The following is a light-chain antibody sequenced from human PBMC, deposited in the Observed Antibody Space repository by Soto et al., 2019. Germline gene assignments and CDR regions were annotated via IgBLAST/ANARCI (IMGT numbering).Light chain of an antibody. CDR2: DAS. Sequence: DIQMTQSPSTLSASVGDRVTITCRASQSISSWLAWYQQKPGKAPKLLIYDASSLESGVPSRLSGSGSGTEFTLTISSLQPHDFATYYCQQYNSSPYTFGQGTKLEIK. V-gene: IGKV1-5*01. CDR3: QQYNSSPYT. CDR1: QSISSW. J-gene: IGKJ2*01.